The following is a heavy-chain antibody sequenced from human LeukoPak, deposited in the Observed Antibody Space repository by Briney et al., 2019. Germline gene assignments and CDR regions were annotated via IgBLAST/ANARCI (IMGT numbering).Heavy chain of an antibody. CDR2: ISGSGGST. CDR3: AKDRWQWLVLFDY. J-gene: IGHJ4*02. CDR1: GFTFSSYA. D-gene: IGHD6-19*01. V-gene: IGHV3-23*01. Sequence: PGGSLRLSCAASGFTFSSYAMSWVRQAPGKGLEWVSAISGSGGSTYYADSVKGRFTISRDNPKNTPYLQMNSLRAEDTAVYYCAKDRWQWLVLFDYWGQGTLVTVSS.